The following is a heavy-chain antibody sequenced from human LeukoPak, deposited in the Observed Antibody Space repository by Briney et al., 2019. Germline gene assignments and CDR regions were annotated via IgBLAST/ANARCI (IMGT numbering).Heavy chain of an antibody. V-gene: IGHV1-8*02. J-gene: IGHJ4*02. D-gene: IGHD6-6*01. CDR1: GGTFSSYA. CDR3: ARNIRPKSPDY. Sequence: ASVKVSCKASGGTFSSYAISWVRQATGQGLEWMGWMNPNSGNTGYAQKFQGRVTMTRNTSISTAYMELSSLRSEDTAVYYCARNIRPKSPDYWGQGTLVTVSS. CDR2: MNPNSGNT.